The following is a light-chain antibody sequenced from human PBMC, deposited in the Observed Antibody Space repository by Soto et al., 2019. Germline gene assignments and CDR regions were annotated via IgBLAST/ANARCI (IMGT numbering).Light chain of an antibody. CDR2: KVS. J-gene: IGKJ5*01. Sequence: DVVVTQSPLSLPVTIGQAAYISCRSIQSLVYSDGNTYLNWFHQRPGQYPRSLIYKVSNRDSGVPDGFSGSGSGTDFTLKISRVEAEDVGVYECMQDTHWTPTFGQGTRLEIK. CDR3: MQDTHWTPT. V-gene: IGKV2-30*01. CDR1: QSLVYSDGNTY.